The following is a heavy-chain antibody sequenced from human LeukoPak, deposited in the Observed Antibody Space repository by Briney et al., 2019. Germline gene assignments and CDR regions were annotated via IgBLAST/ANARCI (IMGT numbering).Heavy chain of an antibody. CDR2: INHSGGT. D-gene: IGHD1-1*01. Sequence: SETLSLTCAVYGGSFSGYYWSWIRQPPGKGLEWIGEINHSGGTNYNPSLKSRVTISVDTSKNQFSLKLSSVTAADTAVYYCARGWVRRPYYYYYGMDVWGQGTTVTVSS. V-gene: IGHV4-34*01. CDR3: ARGWVRRPYYYYYGMDV. J-gene: IGHJ6*02. CDR1: GGSFSGYY.